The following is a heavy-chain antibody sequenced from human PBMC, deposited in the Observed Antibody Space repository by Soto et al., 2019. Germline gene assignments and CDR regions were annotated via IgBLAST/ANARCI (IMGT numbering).Heavy chain of an antibody. Sequence: QVQLVQSGAEVKKPGSSVKVSCKASGGTFSSYTISWVRQAPGQGLEWMGRIIPILGIANYAQKFQGRVTITADKSTSTAYMELSSLRSEDTAVYYCARVPEYSSKGYVGPWGQGTLVTVSS. V-gene: IGHV1-69*02. CDR1: GGTFSSYT. CDR2: IIPILGIA. D-gene: IGHD6-6*01. J-gene: IGHJ5*02. CDR3: ARVPEYSSKGYVGP.